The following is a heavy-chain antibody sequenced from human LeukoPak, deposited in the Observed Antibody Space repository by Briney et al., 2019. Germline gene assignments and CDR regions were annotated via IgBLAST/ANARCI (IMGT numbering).Heavy chain of an antibody. V-gene: IGHV3-9*01. CDR3: AKDVSSGWYANWFDP. CDR2: ISWNSGSI. CDR1: GFTFDDYA. Sequence: GGSLRLSCAASGFTFDDYAMHWVRQAPGKGLEWVSGISWNSGSIGYADSVKGRFTLSRDNAKNSLYLKMNSLRAEDTPLYYCAKDVSSGWYANWFDPWGQGTLVTVSS. D-gene: IGHD6-19*01. J-gene: IGHJ5*02.